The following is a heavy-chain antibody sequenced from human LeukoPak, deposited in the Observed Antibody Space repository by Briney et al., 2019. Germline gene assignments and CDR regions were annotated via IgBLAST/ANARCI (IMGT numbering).Heavy chain of an antibody. CDR3: ARDRWGYSGSQGPFDY. CDR1: GGSISSYY. V-gene: IGHV4-4*07. D-gene: IGHD1-26*01. Sequence: SETLSLTCTVSGGSISSYYWSWIRQPAGKGLEWIGRIYTSGSTNYNPSLKSRVTMSVDTSKNQFSLKLSSMTAADTAVYYCARDRWGYSGSQGPFDYWGQGTLVTVSS. J-gene: IGHJ4*02. CDR2: IYTSGST.